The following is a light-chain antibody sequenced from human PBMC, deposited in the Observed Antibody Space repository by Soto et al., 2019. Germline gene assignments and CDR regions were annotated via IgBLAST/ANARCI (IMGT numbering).Light chain of an antibody. CDR2: EGS. V-gene: IGLV2-23*03. Sequence: QSALTQPASVSCSPGQSITISFTGTSSDVGSYNLVSWYQQHPGKAPKLMIYEGSKRPSGVSNRFSGSKSGNTASLTISGLQAEDEADYYCCSYAGSSTFVVFGGGTKLTVL. J-gene: IGLJ2*01. CDR3: CSYAGSSTFVV. CDR1: SSDVGSYNL.